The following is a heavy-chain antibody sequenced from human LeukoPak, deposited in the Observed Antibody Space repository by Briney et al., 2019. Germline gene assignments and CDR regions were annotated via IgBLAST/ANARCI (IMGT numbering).Heavy chain of an antibody. CDR1: GFTFSSYW. Sequence: GGSLGLSCAASGFTFSSYWMTWVRQAPGKGLEWVANIKQDGSEKYYVDSVKGRFTTSRDNAKNSLYLQMISLRAEDTAVYYCARGGGNLDLYFDLWGRGTLVTVSS. CDR3: ARGGGNLDLYFDL. V-gene: IGHV3-7*05. J-gene: IGHJ2*01. CDR2: IKQDGSEK. D-gene: IGHD4-23*01.